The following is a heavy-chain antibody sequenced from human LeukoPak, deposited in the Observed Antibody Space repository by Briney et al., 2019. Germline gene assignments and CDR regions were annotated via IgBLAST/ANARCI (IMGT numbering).Heavy chain of an antibody. V-gene: IGHV5-51*01. CDR1: GYSFTSYC. Sequence: GESLQISCTGSGYSFTSYCIGWVRRMPGKGLEWMGIIYPGDSDTRYSPSFQGQVTISADKSISTAYLQWSGLRASDTAMYYCARRVAGSYHDAFDIWGQGTMVTVSS. CDR3: ARRVAGSYHDAFDI. J-gene: IGHJ3*02. CDR2: IYPGDSDT. D-gene: IGHD1-26*01.